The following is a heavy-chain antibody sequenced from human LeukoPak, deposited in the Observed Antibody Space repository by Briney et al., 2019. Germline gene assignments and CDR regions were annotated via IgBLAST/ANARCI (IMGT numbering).Heavy chain of an antibody. D-gene: IGHD3-10*01. CDR1: GYSVSSGYY. CDR2: AYHSGST. CDR3: ARGERVPDF. V-gene: IGHV4-38-2*01. Sequence: SETLSLTCAVSGYSVSSGYYWGWIRQPPGKGLKWIGSAYHSGSTYYNPSLKSRVTISIHTSKNQFSLKLTSVTAADTAVYYCARGERVPDFWGQGTLVTVSS. J-gene: IGHJ4*02.